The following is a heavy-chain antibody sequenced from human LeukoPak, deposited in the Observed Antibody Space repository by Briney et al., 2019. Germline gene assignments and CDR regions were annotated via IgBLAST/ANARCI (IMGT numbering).Heavy chain of an antibody. V-gene: IGHV3-49*04. Sequence: GGSLRLSCTVSGFTFGDYAINWVRQAPGKELEWVGFIRSKAFGETAEYAASVKGRFTISRDDSKSIAYLQMNSLKTEDTAVYYCTRDRGSSTLGDYWGQGTLVTVSS. CDR1: GFTFGDYA. D-gene: IGHD7-27*01. J-gene: IGHJ4*02. CDR3: TRDRGSSTLGDY. CDR2: IRSKAFGETA.